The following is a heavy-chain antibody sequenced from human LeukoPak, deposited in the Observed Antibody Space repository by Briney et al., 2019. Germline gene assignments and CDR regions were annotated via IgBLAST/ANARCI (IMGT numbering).Heavy chain of an antibody. Sequence: GGSLRLSCAAPGFTFSGYVIHWGRQAPGKGLEWVSFIRYDGNNRYYADSMKGRLTISRDNSKNTVYLQMDSLRAEDTAVYYCAKDTNNYYDATGYDVDPYYYMYVCGKGTTVIVSS. J-gene: IGHJ6*03. D-gene: IGHD3-22*01. CDR3: AKDTNNYYDATGYDVDPYYYMYV. CDR2: IRYDGNNR. V-gene: IGHV3-30*02. CDR1: GFTFSGYV.